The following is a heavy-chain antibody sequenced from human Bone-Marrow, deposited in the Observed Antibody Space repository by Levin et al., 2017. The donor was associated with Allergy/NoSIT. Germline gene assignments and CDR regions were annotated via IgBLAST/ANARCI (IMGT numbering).Heavy chain of an antibody. CDR2: MNPNSGNT. CDR1: GYIFTSDD. J-gene: IGHJ6*02. D-gene: IGHD3-3*01. V-gene: IGHV1-8*01. Sequence: ASVKVSCKASGYIFTSDDIHWVRQVPGQGLEWMGWMNPNSGNTGYAEKFRGRVTMTRNTSISTAYMELSSLRSEDTALYYCARGTSPSTIFGMVITPPAHGMDVWGQGTTVTVSS. CDR3: ARGTSPSTIFGMVITPPAHGMDV.